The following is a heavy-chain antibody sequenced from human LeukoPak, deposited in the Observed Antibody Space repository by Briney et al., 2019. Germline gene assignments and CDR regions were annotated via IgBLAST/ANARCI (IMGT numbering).Heavy chain of an antibody. CDR1: GYSISSYY. D-gene: IGHD6-19*01. J-gene: IGHJ3*02. CDR2: IYYSGST. Sequence: PSETLSLTCTVSGYSISSYYWSWIRQPPGKGLEWIGYIYYSGSTNYNPSLKSRVTISVDTSKNQFSLKLSSVTAADTAVYYCARMSQLGYSSGYDAFDIWGQGTMVTVSS. CDR3: ARMSQLGYSSGYDAFDI. V-gene: IGHV4-59*01.